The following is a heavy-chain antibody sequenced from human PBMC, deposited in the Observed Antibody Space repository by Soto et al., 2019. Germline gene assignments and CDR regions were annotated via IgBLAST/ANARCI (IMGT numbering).Heavy chain of an antibody. CDR1: GVSISSGY. CDR3: AKLPLVLALGFDY. Sequence: PSETLSLTCIVSGVSISSGYCTWIRQSPGKGLEWIGYISHSGLRHYRASLQSRLTMSVETSKNQFSLNLTSVTAADTAVYYCAKLPLVLALGFDYWGQGTLVTVSS. J-gene: IGHJ4*02. V-gene: IGHV4-59*01. CDR2: ISHSGLR.